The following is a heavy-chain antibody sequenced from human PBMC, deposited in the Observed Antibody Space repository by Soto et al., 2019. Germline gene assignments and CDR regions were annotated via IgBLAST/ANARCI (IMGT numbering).Heavy chain of an antibody. D-gene: IGHD3-16*01. CDR3: ASQMMTIGSFDY. J-gene: IGHJ4*02. CDR2: IWYDGSNK. CDR1: GFIFNNYA. V-gene: IGHV3-30*04. Sequence: QVQLVESGGGVVQPGGSLRLSCAASGFIFNNYAMQWVRQAPGKGLEWVAVIWYDGSNKYYADSVKGRFTISRDNSKNTLYLQMNSLRAEDTAVYYCASQMMTIGSFDYWGQGTLVTVSS.